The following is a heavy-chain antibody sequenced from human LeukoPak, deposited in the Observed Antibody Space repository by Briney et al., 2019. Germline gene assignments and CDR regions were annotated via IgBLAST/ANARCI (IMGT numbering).Heavy chain of an antibody. CDR1: GYTFTDYY. CDR3: ARDALPSSPYYFDY. D-gene: IGHD1-26*01. CDR2: INPNRGGT. J-gene: IGHJ4*02. Sequence: ASVKVSCKASGYTFTDYYIHCVRQDPGQGVEWMGWINPNRGGTNYAQRFQGRVAMTRDTSISIAYMELSRLRSDDTAVYYCARDALPSSPYYFDYWGQGTLVTVSS. V-gene: IGHV1-2*02.